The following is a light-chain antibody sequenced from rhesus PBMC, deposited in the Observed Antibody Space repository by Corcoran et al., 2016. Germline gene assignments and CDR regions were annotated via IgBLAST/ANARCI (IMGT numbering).Light chain of an antibody. Sequence: DIQMTQSPSSLSASVGDKVTITRRASQGISNALAWYQQKPRKAHQLLSYAASTLQSGDPSRFSGTGSGTDFTLTSSCLRPAVFTICSCQPRNSYPYSFGQGAKVQVK. CDR2: AAS. CDR1: QGISNA. CDR3: QPRNSYPYS. J-gene: IGKJ2*01. V-gene: IGKV1-33*01.